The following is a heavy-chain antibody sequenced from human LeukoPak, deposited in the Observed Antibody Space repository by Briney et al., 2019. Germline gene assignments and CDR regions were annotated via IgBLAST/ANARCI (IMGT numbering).Heavy chain of an antibody. CDR2: ISGSGGST. CDR1: GFTFSSYA. D-gene: IGHD2-15*01. CDR3: AKDDNCSGGSCYLFDY. V-gene: IGHV3-23*01. Sequence: GGSLRLSCAASGFTFSSYAMSWVRQAPGKGLEWVSAISGSGGSTYYADSVKGRFTISRDNSKNTLYLQMNSLRAEDTAVYYCAKDDNCSGGSCYLFDYWGQGTLVTVSS. J-gene: IGHJ4*02.